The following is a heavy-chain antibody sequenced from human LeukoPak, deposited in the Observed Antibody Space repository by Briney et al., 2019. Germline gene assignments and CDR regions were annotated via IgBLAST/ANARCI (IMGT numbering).Heavy chain of an antibody. D-gene: IGHD4-17*01. CDR2: INHSGST. CDR1: GGSFSGYY. Sequence: PSETLSLTCAVYGGSFSGYYWSWIRQPPGKGLGWIGEINHSGSTNYNPSLKSRVTISVDTSKNQFSLKLSSVTAADTAVYYCARYSNLLTVTKTAKVYYFDYWGQGTLVTDSS. V-gene: IGHV4-34*01. J-gene: IGHJ4*02. CDR3: ARYSNLLTVTKTAKVYYFDY.